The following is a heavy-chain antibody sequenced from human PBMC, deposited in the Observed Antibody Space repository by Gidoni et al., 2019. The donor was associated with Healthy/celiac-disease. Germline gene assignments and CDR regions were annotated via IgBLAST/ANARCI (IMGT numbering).Heavy chain of an antibody. Sequence: VQLVESGGGVVQPGRSLRPPCAASGFTFRNYGMHWVRQAPGKGLGWVAVISFDGSNKYYADSVKGRFTISRDNSKNTLYLQMNSLRVEDTAVYYCARDAAAAGDWYFDLWGRGTLVTASS. J-gene: IGHJ2*01. CDR3: ARDAAAAGDWYFDL. CDR2: ISFDGSNK. CDR1: GFTFRNYG. V-gene: IGHV3-30*19. D-gene: IGHD6-13*01.